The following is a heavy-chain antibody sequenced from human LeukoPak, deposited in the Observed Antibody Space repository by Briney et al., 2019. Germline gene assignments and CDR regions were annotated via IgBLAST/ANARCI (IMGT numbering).Heavy chain of an antibody. CDR3: AKGEERWLQTPHFDY. D-gene: IGHD5-24*01. Sequence: GGSLRLSCAASGFTFSSYGMHWVRQAPGKGLEWVAVISYDGSNKYYADSVKGRFTISRDNSKNTLYLQMNSLRAEDTAVYYCAKGEERWLQTPHFDYWGQGTLVTVSS. CDR1: GFTFSSYG. J-gene: IGHJ4*02. CDR2: ISYDGSNK. V-gene: IGHV3-30*18.